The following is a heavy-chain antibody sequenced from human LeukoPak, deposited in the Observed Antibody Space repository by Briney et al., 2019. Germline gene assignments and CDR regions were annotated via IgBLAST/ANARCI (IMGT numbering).Heavy chain of an antibody. J-gene: IGHJ3*02. Sequence: SETLSLTCTVSGGSISSSSYYWGWIREPPGKGLEWIGSIYYSGSTYYNPSLKSRVTISVDTSKNQFSLKLSSVTAADTAVYYCARAWQQLVQDAFDIWGQGTMVTVSS. D-gene: IGHD6-13*01. CDR2: IYYSGST. CDR3: ARAWQQLVQDAFDI. CDR1: GGSISSSSYY. V-gene: IGHV4-39*07.